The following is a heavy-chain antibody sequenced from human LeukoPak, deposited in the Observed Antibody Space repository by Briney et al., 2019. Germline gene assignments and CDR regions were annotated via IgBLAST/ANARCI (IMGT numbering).Heavy chain of an antibody. CDR2: IYHSGGT. CDR3: ARELVVPAATFDP. D-gene: IGHD2-2*01. V-gene: IGHV4-38-2*01. J-gene: IGHJ5*02. CDR1: GYSISSGYY. Sequence: SETLSLTCAVSGYSISSGYYWGWIRQPPGKGLEWIGSIYHSGGTYYNPSLKSRVTISVDTSKNQFSLKLSSVTAADTAVYYCARELVVPAATFDPWGQGTLVTVSS.